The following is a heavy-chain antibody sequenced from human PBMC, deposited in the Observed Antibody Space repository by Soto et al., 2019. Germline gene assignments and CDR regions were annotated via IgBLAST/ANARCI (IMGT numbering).Heavy chain of an antibody. V-gene: IGHV3-30-3*01. CDR3: ARAPYYDSSRRYYYYGMDV. CDR1: GFTFSSYA. Sequence: GGSLRLSCAASGFTFSSYAMHWVRQAPGKGLEWVAVISYDGSNKYYADSVKGRFTISRDNSKNTLYLQMNSLRAEDTAVYYCARAPYYDSSRRYYYYGMDVWGQGTTVTVSS. D-gene: IGHD3-22*01. CDR2: ISYDGSNK. J-gene: IGHJ6*02.